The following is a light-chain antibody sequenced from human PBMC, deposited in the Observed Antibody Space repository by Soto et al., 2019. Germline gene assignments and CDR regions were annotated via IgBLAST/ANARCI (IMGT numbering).Light chain of an antibody. Sequence: DIQMTQSPSSLSASVGDRVTITCRASQSISSYLNWYQQKPGKAPKLXXYAASSLQSGVPSRFSGSGSGTDFTLTISSLQPEDFATYYCQQSYSTPPITFGQGTRLEIK. CDR2: AAS. V-gene: IGKV1-39*01. CDR3: QQSYSTPPIT. CDR1: QSISSY. J-gene: IGKJ5*01.